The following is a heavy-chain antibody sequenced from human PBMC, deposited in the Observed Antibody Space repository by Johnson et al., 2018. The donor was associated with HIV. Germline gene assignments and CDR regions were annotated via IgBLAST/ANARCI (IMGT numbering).Heavy chain of an antibody. V-gene: IGHV3-15*01. CDR2: IKSKTDGGAT. Sequence: VQLVESGGGLVKPGGSLRLSCAASGFTFNNAWMSWVRQAPGKGLEWVGHIKSKTDGGATDYPAPVKDRFTISRDDSKNTLYLQMNSLRAEDTAVYYCARDGESQQLPLGDAFDVWGQGTMVTVSS. D-gene: IGHD6-13*01. J-gene: IGHJ3*01. CDR1: GFTFNNAW. CDR3: ARDGESQQLPLGDAFDV.